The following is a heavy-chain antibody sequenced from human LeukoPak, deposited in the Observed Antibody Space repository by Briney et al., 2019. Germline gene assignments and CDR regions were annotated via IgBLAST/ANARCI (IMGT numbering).Heavy chain of an antibody. CDR3: ARDASYTPATAIPEY. J-gene: IGHJ4*02. Sequence: ASVKVSCKVSGYTLTELSMHWVRQAPGKGLEWMGGFDPEDGETIYAQKFQGRVTMTEDTSTDTAYMELSSLRSEDTAVYYCARDASYTPATAIPEYWGQGTLVTVSS. CDR1: GYTLTELS. D-gene: IGHD2-2*02. CDR2: FDPEDGET. V-gene: IGHV1-24*01.